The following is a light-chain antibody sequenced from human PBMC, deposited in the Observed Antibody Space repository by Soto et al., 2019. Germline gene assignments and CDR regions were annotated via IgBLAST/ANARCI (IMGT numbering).Light chain of an antibody. CDR2: GAS. Sequence: DIQMTQSPSSLSASVGDTVTITCRASQDIINHLAWYQQRPGKVPNLLIYGASTLHSGVPSRFRGSGSGTHFTLTISSLQPEDVTTDDCQNYHLALGTFGQGTRLEIK. V-gene: IGKV1-27*01. CDR3: QNYHLALGT. J-gene: IGKJ5*01. CDR1: QDIINH.